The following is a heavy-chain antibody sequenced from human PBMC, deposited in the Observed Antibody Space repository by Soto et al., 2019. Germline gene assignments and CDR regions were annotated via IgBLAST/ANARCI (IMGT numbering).Heavy chain of an antibody. Sequence: GESLTVSCKGSGYSFTSYWISWVRQMTGKGLEWMGRIDPSDSYTNYSPSFQGHVTISADKSISTAYLQWSSLKASDTAMYYCARTSVHYYGMDVWGQGTTVTVSS. V-gene: IGHV5-10-1*01. CDR1: GYSFTSYW. CDR3: ARTSVHYYGMDV. CDR2: IDPSDSYT. D-gene: IGHD4-17*01. J-gene: IGHJ6*02.